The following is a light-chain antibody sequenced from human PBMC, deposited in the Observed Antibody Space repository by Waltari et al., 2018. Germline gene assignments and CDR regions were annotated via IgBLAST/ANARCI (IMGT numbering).Light chain of an antibody. CDR3: SSYTTSKSWV. Sequence: QSALTQPAAVSGSPGQSITISCTGTSSDVRAYNYVPWYQQTPGKAPRLIIYEVGDRPSGVSNRFSGSKSGYTAFLTSSGLQAEDEADYYCSSYTTSKSWVFGGGTKLTVL. CDR2: EVG. V-gene: IGLV2-14*01. J-gene: IGLJ3*02. CDR1: SSDVRAYNY.